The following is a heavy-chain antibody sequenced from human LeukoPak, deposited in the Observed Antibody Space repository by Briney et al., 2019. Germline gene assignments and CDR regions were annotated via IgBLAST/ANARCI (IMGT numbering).Heavy chain of an antibody. CDR3: AKDRERWLQSDGFDI. Sequence: GGSLRLSCVASGITLISYAMYWVRQAPGKGLEWVSGITAMGASTYYADSVKGRFTISRDNSKHTLYLQMNTLNDAKAALYYCAKDRERWLQSDGFDIWGQGTMVTVSS. CDR1: GITLISYA. J-gene: IGHJ3*02. V-gene: IGHV3-23*01. D-gene: IGHD5-24*01. CDR2: ITAMGAST.